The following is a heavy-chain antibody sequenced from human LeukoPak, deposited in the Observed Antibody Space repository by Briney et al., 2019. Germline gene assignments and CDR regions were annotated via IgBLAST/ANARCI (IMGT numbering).Heavy chain of an antibody. CDR2: IWYDGSNK. CDR3: ARGVSQGIAAAGTFGDY. CDR1: GFTFSCYG. Sequence: GGSLRLSCAASGFTFSCYGMHWVRQAPGKGLEWVAVIWYDGSNKYYADSVKGRFTISRDNSKNTLYLQMNSLRAEDTAVYYCARGVSQGIAAAGTFGDYWGQGTLVTVSS. J-gene: IGHJ4*02. V-gene: IGHV3-33*01. D-gene: IGHD6-13*01.